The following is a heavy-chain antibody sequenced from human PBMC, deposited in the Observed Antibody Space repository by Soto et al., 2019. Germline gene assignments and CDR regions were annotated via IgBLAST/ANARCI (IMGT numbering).Heavy chain of an antibody. D-gene: IGHD3-22*01. CDR1: GFSLSTSGVG. J-gene: IGHJ5*02. CDR2: IYWNDDK. CDR3: AHRVTYYYDSSGYYWFDP. Sequence: SGPTLVNHTQTLTLTCTFSGFSLSTSGVGVGWIRQPPGKALEWLALIYWNDDKRYSPSLKSRFTITKDTSKNQVVLTMTNMDPVDTATYYCAHRVTYYYDSSGYYWFDPWGQGTLVTVSS. V-gene: IGHV2-5*01.